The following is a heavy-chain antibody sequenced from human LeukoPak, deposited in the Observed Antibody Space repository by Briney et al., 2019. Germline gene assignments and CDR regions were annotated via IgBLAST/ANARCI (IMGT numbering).Heavy chain of an antibody. Sequence: PSETLSLTCTVSGGSISSYYWSWIRQPPGKGLEWIGYIYYSGSTNYNPSLKSRVTISVDTSKNQFSLKLSSVTAADTAVYYCARVYGDSLPPGYYYGMDVWGQGTTVTVSS. V-gene: IGHV4-59*01. CDR3: ARVYGDSLPPGYYYGMDV. CDR2: IYYSGST. CDR1: GGSISSYY. D-gene: IGHD4-17*01. J-gene: IGHJ6*02.